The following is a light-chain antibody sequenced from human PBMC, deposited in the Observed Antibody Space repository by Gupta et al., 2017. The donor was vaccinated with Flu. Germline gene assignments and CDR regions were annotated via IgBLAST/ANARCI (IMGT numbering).Light chain of an antibody. J-gene: IGKJ3*01. CDR2: AAS. Sequence: DIQMSQSPSSVSASVGDRVTITCRASQGISSWLAWHQQKPGKAPKLLIYAASSLQSGVPSRFSGSASGTDFTLTISILHPEDFATYYCQQANSFPHTVGPGTKVDIK. V-gene: IGKV1-12*01. CDR1: QGISSW. CDR3: QQANSFPHT.